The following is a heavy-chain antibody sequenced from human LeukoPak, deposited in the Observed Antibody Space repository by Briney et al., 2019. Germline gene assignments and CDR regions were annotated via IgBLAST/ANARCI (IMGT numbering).Heavy chain of an antibody. V-gene: IGHV1-69*01. Sequence: SVKVSCKASGGSFNNNVISWVRQPPGQGLEWMGGIIPTVGTGNSAQKFQGRVTITADESTSTAYMELSSLRSEDTAVYYCARCYQLGDGMDVWGQGTTVTVSS. J-gene: IGHJ6*02. D-gene: IGHD1-1*01. CDR1: GGSFNNNV. CDR3: ARCYQLGDGMDV. CDR2: IIPTVGTG.